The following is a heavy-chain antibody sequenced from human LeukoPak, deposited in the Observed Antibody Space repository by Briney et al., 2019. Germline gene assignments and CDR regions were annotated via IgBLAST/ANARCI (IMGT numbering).Heavy chain of an antibody. V-gene: IGHV3-7*01. CDR3: ARVVTVAWSERRPGYYYMDV. Sequence: PGGSLRLSCAASGFTFSSYWMSWVRQAPGKGLEWVANIKQDGSEKYYVDSVKGRFTISRDNAKNSLYLQMNSLRAEDTAVYYCARVVTVAWSERRPGYYYMDVWGKGTTVTVS. CDR2: IKQDGSEK. J-gene: IGHJ6*03. CDR1: GFTFSSYW. D-gene: IGHD1-1*01.